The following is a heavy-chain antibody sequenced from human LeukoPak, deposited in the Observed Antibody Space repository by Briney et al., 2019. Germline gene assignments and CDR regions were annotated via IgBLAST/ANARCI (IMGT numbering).Heavy chain of an antibody. CDR3: ARLAAVGPYTYYYYYMDV. J-gene: IGHJ6*03. CDR1: GYTFTGYY. V-gene: IGHV1-2*02. CDR2: INPNSGGT. D-gene: IGHD6-13*01. Sequence: RASVKVSCKASGYTFTGYYMHWVRQAPGQGLEWMGWINPNSGGTNYAQKFQGRVTMTRDTSISTAYMELNRLRSDDTAVYYCARLAAVGPYTYYYYYMDVWGKGTTVTVSS.